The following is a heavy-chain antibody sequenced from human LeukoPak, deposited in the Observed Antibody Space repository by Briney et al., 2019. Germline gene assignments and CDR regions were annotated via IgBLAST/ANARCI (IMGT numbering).Heavy chain of an antibody. CDR1: GFTVSSNY. J-gene: IGHJ6*03. Sequence: GGSLRFSCAASGFTVSSNYMTWVRQAPGKGLQWVSLIDSGGSTYFADSVKGRFTISRDTSKNTLYLQMNSLRAEDTAVYYCARRAPTVTYYYYYYMDVWGKGTTVTVSS. CDR2: IDSGGST. V-gene: IGHV3-53*01. D-gene: IGHD4-11*01. CDR3: ARRAPTVTYYYYYYMDV.